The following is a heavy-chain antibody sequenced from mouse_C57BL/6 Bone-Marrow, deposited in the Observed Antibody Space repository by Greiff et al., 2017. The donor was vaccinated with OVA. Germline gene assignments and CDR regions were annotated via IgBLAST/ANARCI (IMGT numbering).Heavy chain of an antibody. V-gene: IGHV5-6*01. CDR2: ISSGGSYT. Sequence: EVQGVESGGDLVKPGGSLKLSCAASGFTFSSYGMSWVRPTPDKRLEWVATISSGGSYTYYPDSVKGRFPISRDNAKNTLYLQMSSLKSEDTAMYYCARGGDYWGQGTTLTVSS. J-gene: IGHJ2*01. CDR3: ARGGDY. CDR1: GFTFSSYG.